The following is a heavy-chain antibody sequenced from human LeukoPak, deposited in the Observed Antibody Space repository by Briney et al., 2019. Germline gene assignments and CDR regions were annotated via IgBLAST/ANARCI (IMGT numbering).Heavy chain of an antibody. J-gene: IGHJ6*02. CDR1: GFTFSSYA. CDR2: ISGSGGST. D-gene: IGHD2-2*01. Sequence: HTGGSLRLSCAASGFTFSSYAMSWVRQAPGKGLEWVSAISGSGGSTYYADSVKGRFTISRDNSKNTLYLQMNSLRAEDTAIYYCAKDPLGYCSSTSCYGSVHYYYGMDVWGQGTTVTVSS. V-gene: IGHV3-23*01. CDR3: AKDPLGYCSSTSCYGSVHYYYGMDV.